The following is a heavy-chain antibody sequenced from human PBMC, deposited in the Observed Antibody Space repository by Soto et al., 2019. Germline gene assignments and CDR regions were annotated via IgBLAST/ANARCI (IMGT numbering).Heavy chain of an antibody. V-gene: IGHV4-4*07. D-gene: IGHD3-22*01. J-gene: IGHJ5*02. CDR1: GGSISSYY. CDR2: IYTSGST. CDR3: ARNYYDSSGYYYVGWFDP. Sequence: PSETLSLTCTVSGGSISSYYWSWIRQPAGKGLEWIGRIYTSGSTNYNPSLKSRVTMSVDTSKNQFSLKLSSVTAADTAVYYCARNYYDSSGYYYVGWFDPWGQGTLVTVS.